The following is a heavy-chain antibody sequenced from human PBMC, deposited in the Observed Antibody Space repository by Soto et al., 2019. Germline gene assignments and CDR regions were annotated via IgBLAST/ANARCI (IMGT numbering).Heavy chain of an antibody. Sequence: ASVKVSCKASGYTFTSYDMHWVRQAPGQGLEWMGIINPSGGSTSYAQTFQGRVTMTRDTSTSTVYMELSSLRSEDAAVYYCAREDIVVVPAAFGWFDPWGQGTLVTVSS. CDR1: GYTFTSYD. CDR2: INPSGGST. D-gene: IGHD2-2*01. CDR3: AREDIVVVPAAFGWFDP. V-gene: IGHV1-46*01. J-gene: IGHJ5*02.